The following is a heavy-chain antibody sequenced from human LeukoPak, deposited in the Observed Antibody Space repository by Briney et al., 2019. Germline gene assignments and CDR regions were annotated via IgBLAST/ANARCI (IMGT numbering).Heavy chain of an antibody. CDR3: ARSRYSSGWYYFDY. V-gene: IGHV4-59*01. CDR1: GGSISSYY. D-gene: IGHD6-19*01. Sequence: SETLSLTCTVSGGSISSYYWSWIRQPPGKGLEWIGYIYYSGSTNYNPSLKSRVTISVDTSKNQFSLKLSSVTAADTAVYYCARSRYSSGWYYFDYWGQGTLVTVSS. CDR2: IYYSGST. J-gene: IGHJ4*02.